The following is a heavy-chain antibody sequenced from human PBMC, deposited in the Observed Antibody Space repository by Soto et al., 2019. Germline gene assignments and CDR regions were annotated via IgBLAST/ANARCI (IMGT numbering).Heavy chain of an antibody. V-gene: IGHV1-69*01. CDR2: IIPFFGTA. CDR1: GGTFSTFG. D-gene: IGHD4-17*01. CDR3: AKSAPMDAGDKYYYDF. Sequence: QVQLVQSGTEVKKTGSSVKVSCKASGGTFSTFGISWVRQAPGQGLEWMGGIIPFFGTARCSQKFEDRITITADESTNTVYMDLRSLTSEDTAIYYCAKSAPMDAGDKYYYDFWGQGALVTVSS. J-gene: IGHJ4*02.